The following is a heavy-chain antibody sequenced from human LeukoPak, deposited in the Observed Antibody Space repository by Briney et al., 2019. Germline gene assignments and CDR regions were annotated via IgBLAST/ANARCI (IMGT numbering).Heavy chain of an antibody. CDR3: ARDTWIQPKFFDY. V-gene: IGHV4-34*01. CDR1: GGSFSGYY. Sequence: PSETLSLTCAVYGGSFSGYYWSWIRQPPGKGLEWIGEINHSGSTNYNPSLKSRVTISVDTSKNQFSLKLSSVTAADTAVYYCARDTWIQPKFFDYWGQGTLVTVSS. CDR2: INHSGST. J-gene: IGHJ4*02. D-gene: IGHD5-18*01.